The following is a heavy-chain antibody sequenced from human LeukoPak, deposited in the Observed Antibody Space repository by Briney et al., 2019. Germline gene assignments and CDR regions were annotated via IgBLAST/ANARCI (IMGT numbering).Heavy chain of an antibody. CDR1: GYTFTGYY. J-gene: IGHJ4*02. D-gene: IGHD6-13*01. CDR3: ARAREAVAAAATFDY. V-gene: IGHV1-2*02. Sequence: GASVKVSCKASGYTFTGYYMHWVRQAPGQGLEWMGWINPNSGGTNYAQKFQGRVTMTRDTSISTAYMELSRLRSDDTAVYYCARAREAVAAAATFDYWGQGTLVTVSS. CDR2: INPNSGGT.